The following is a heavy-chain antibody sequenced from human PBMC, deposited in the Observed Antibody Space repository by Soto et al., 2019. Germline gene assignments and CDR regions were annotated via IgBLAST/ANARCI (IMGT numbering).Heavy chain of an antibody. CDR2: ISGSGGST. CDR3: AGSGGYGDSVLSY. V-gene: IGHV3-23*01. D-gene: IGHD4-17*01. CDR1: GFTFSSYA. J-gene: IGHJ4*02. Sequence: GGSLRLSCAASGFTFSSYAMSWVRQAPGKGLEWVSAISGSGGSTYYADSVKGRFTISRGNSKNTLYLQMNSLRAEDTAVYYCAGSGGYGDSVLSYWGQGTLVTVSS.